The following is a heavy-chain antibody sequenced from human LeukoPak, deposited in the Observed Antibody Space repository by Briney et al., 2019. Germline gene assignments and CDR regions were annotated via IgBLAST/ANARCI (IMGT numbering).Heavy chain of an antibody. Sequence: GGSLRLSCAASGFTFDDYGMSWVRQAPGKGLEWVSGINWNGGSTGYADSVKGRFTISRDNAKNSLYLQMNSLRAEDTALYYCARDAYWDNSSGYFATRNKFDYWGQGTLVTVSS. J-gene: IGHJ4*02. V-gene: IGHV3-20*04. D-gene: IGHD3-22*01. CDR3: ARDAYWDNSSGYFATRNKFDY. CDR2: INWNGGST. CDR1: GFTFDDYG.